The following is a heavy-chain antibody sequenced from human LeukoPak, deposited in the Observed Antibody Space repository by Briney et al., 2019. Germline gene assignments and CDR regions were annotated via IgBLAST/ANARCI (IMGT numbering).Heavy chain of an antibody. J-gene: IGHJ5*02. D-gene: IGHD2-2*01. CDR1: GYTFTGYY. Sequence: EASVKVSCKASGYTFTGYYMHWVRQAPGQGLEWMGWISPNSGDTDIAQKFQGRVTMTRDTSIATSYMEVDSLTSDDTAVYCARESACGTTNCLAPADWLDPWGQGTLVIVSS. CDR2: ISPNSGDT. CDR3: ARESACGTTNCLAPADWLDP. V-gene: IGHV1-2*02.